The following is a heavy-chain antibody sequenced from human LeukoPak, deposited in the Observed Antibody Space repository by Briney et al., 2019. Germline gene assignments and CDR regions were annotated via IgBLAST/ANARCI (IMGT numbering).Heavy chain of an antibody. CDR2: MNPNSGNT. D-gene: IGHD3-10*01. CDR1: GYTFTSYD. J-gene: IGHJ5*02. CDR3: ARMHYYGSGSYNWFDP. V-gene: IGHV1-8*01. Sequence: ASVKVSCKAPGYTFTSYDINWVRQATGQGLEWMGWMNPNSGNTGYAQKFQGRVTMTRNTSISTAYMELSSLRSEDTAVYYCARMHYYGSGSYNWFDPWGQGTLVTVSS.